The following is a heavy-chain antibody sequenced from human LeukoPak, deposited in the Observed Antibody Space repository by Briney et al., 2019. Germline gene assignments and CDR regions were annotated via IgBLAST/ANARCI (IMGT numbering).Heavy chain of an antibody. V-gene: IGHV4-59*01. Sequence: SETLSLTCTVSGGSISDYSWSWIRQPPGKGLEWIGNIYYSGSANHNPSLKSRVTISRDTSKNQFSLKLTSVTTADTAVYYCARDVREYSSSLGYYYYMDVWGKGTTVTVSS. D-gene: IGHD6-6*01. CDR2: IYYSGSA. J-gene: IGHJ6*03. CDR1: GGSISDYS. CDR3: ARDVREYSSSLGYYYYMDV.